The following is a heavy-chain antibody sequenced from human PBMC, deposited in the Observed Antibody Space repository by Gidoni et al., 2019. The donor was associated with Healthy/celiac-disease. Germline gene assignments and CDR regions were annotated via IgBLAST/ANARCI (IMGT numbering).Heavy chain of an antibody. D-gene: IGHD6-13*01. J-gene: IGHJ4*02. CDR3: ARDGIALSLDY. CDR2: IWYDGSNK. V-gene: IGHV3-33*01. Sequence: QVQLVESGGGVVQPGRSLRLSCAASGFTFSSYGMHWVRQAPGKGLEWVAVIWYDGSNKYYADSVKGRFTISRDNSKNTLYLQMNSLRAEDTAVYYCARDGIALSLDYWGQGTLVTVSS. CDR1: GFTFSSYG.